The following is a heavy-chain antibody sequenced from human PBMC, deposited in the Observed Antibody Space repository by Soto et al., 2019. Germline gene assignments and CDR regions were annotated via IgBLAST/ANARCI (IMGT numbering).Heavy chain of an antibody. CDR1: GFNVGDYE. V-gene: IGHV3-48*03. D-gene: IGHD3-9*01. J-gene: IGHJ6*02. Sequence: EVQLVESGGGLVQPGGSLRLSCAASGFNVGDYEMNWVRQAPGKGLEWISMITSGGTVFYYADSVRGRFAISRDDTENSLHLQMNSVRVEDTAMYYCARGRYALGVWGQGTTVTVSS. CDR2: ITSGGTVF. CDR3: ARGRYALGV.